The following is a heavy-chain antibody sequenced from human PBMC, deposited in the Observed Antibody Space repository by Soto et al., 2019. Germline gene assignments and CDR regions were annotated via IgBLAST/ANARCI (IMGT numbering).Heavy chain of an antibody. D-gene: IGHD2-21*02. CDR3: ARGWGQYFGVNDF. Sequence: IQLVQSAGEVKRPGASVKVSCKASGYTFNTFGITWVRQAPGQGLEWMGCVSGYSDKRDYSRKLQDRITLTAAPSTTTSYMELRSLPQDDTAVYCCARGWGQYFGVNDFWGQGNLVTVSS. J-gene: IGHJ4*02. CDR2: VSGYSDKR. V-gene: IGHV1-18*01. CDR1: GYTFNTFG.